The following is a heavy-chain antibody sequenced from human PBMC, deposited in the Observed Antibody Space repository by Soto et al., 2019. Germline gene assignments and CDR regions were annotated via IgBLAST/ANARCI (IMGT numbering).Heavy chain of an antibody. CDR1: GFTFSSYG. D-gene: IGHD5-12*01. J-gene: IGHJ6*02. CDR2: ISYDGSNK. V-gene: IGHV3-30*18. Sequence: GGSLRLSCAASGFTFSSYGMHWVRQAPGKGLEWVAVISYDGSNKYYADSVKGRFTISRDNSKNTLYLQMNSLRAEDTAVYYCAKEGSLSRDGYNLKYYYGMDVWGQGTTVTVSS. CDR3: AKEGSLSRDGYNLKYYYGMDV.